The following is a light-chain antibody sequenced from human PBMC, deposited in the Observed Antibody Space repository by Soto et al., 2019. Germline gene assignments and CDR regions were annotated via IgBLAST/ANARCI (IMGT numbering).Light chain of an antibody. Sequence: SYELTQPLSVSVALGQTARITCGGSNIGSKNVHWYQQKPGQAPVLVIYNDNSRPSGIPERVSGSNSGSTATLTSSRAQAGDEADYYCQVWDTSTALIGGGTKLTVL. V-gene: IGLV3-9*01. J-gene: IGLJ2*01. CDR2: NDN. CDR1: NIGSKN. CDR3: QVWDTSTAL.